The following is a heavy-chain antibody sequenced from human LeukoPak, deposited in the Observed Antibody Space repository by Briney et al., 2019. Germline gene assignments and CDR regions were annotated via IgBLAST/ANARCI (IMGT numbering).Heavy chain of an antibody. J-gene: IGHJ4*02. D-gene: IGHD6-6*01. V-gene: IGHV4-4*07. Sequence: PSETLSLTCTVSGGSISTHYWSWIRQPAGKGLEWIGRIHTSGNSDYNPSLKSRVTMSVDTSKNQFSLKVRSVTAADTAVYYCAREGSATARPFVSNDYWGQGTLVTVSS. CDR2: IHTSGNS. CDR1: GGSISTHY. CDR3: AREGSATARPFVSNDY.